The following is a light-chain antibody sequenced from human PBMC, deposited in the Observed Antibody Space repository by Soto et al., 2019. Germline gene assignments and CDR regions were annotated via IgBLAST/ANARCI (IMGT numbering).Light chain of an antibody. V-gene: IGKV1-27*01. CDR1: QGISNY. CDR2: GAS. J-gene: IGKJ1*01. Sequence: DIQMTQSPSSLSASVGDIVTITCRASQGISNYLAWYQQKPGKVPKLLIYGASTLQLGVPSRFSGSGSGTDFTLTISSLQPEDVATYYCQKYNGAPRAFGQGTKVEIK. CDR3: QKYNGAPRA.